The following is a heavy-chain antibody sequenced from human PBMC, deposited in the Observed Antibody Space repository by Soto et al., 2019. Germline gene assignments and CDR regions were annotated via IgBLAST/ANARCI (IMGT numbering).Heavy chain of an antibody. CDR3: ARGLSYCSGGSCYWFDP. D-gene: IGHD2-15*01. CDR2: INTYNGNT. V-gene: IGHV1-18*01. CDR1: GYTFTNYG. J-gene: IGHJ5*02. Sequence: GASVKVSCKASGYTFTNYGISRVRQAPGQGLEWMGWINTYNGNTNYAQRLQGRVTMTTDTSTSTAYMELRSLGSDDTAVYYCARGLSYCSGGSCYWFDPWGQGTLVTVSS.